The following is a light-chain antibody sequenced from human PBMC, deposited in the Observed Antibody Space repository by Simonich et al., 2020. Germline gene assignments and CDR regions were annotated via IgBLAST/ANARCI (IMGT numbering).Light chain of an antibody. Sequence: DIKMTQSPSSLSASVGDRVTIICRASKSISSYLNWDQQKPGKAPKLLIYSASSLQSGVPSRFSGSVSGTDFTLTISSLQAEDVAVYYCQQYYSTPRTFGQGTKVEIK. CDR2: SAS. CDR1: KSISSY. J-gene: IGKJ1*01. CDR3: QQYYSTPRT. V-gene: IGKV1-39*01.